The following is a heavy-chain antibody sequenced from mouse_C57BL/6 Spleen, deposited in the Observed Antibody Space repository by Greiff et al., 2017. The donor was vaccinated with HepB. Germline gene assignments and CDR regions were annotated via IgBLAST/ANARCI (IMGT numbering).Heavy chain of an antibody. V-gene: IGHV1-64*01. CDR1: GYTFTSYW. CDR2: IHPNSGST. D-gene: IGHD2-4*01. J-gene: IGHJ4*01. Sequence: VQLQQPGAELVKPGASVKLSCKASGYTFTSYWMHWVKQRPGQGLEWIGMIHPNSGSTNSNEKFKSKATLTVDKSSSTAYMQLSSLTSEDSAVYYCARAYDYFYYAMDYWGQGTSVTVSS. CDR3: ARAYDYFYYAMDY.